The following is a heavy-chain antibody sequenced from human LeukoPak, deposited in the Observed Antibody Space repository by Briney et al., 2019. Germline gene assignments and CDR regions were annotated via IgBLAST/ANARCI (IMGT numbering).Heavy chain of an antibody. D-gene: IGHD1-14*01. CDR1: GFTFSSYA. CDR2: ISSNGGST. V-gene: IGHV3-64*01. Sequence: GGSLRLSCAASGFTFSSYAMHWVRQAPGKGLEYVSAISSNGGSTYYANSVKGRFTISRDNSKNTLYLQMGSLRGEDMAVYYCARAVYAGAFDIWGQGTKVTVSS. CDR3: ARAVYAGAFDI. J-gene: IGHJ3*02.